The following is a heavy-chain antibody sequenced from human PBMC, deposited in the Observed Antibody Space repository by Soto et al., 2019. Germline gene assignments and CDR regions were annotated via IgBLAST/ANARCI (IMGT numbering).Heavy chain of an antibody. CDR1: VFTFSGYS. CDR3: AREDILGARSFDY. Sequence: WWSLRLSCSASVFTFSGYSMNWFRQAPGKGLERVSYISSLSSPRYYAESVEGRFIISRDNAKNSLYLQMNSLRDEDTAVYFCAREDILGARSFDYWGQGALVTVSS. CDR2: ISSLSSPR. V-gene: IGHV3-48*02. J-gene: IGHJ4*02. D-gene: IGHD1-26*01.